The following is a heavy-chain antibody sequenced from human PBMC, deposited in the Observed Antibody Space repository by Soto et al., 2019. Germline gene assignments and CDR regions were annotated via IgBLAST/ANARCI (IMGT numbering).Heavy chain of an antibody. D-gene: IGHD6-13*01. J-gene: IGHJ4*02. CDR2: IIPILGIA. CDR3: ARGYSSIWYYFDY. V-gene: IGHV1-69*02. Sequence: QVQLVQSGAEVKKPGSSVKVSCKASGGTFSSYTISWVRQAPGQGLEWMGRIIPILGIANYAQKFQGRVTITANKSTSTAYMALSRLRSEDTAVYYCARGYSSIWYYFDYWGQGTLVTVSS. CDR1: GGTFSSYT.